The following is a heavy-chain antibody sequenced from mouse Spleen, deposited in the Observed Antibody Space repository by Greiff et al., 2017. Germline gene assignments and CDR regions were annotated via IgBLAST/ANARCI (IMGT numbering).Heavy chain of an antibody. V-gene: IGHV5-12-1*01. Sequence: EVKLMESGGGLVKPEGSLKLSCAASGFGFSNFGMAWIRQTPEKRLEWVATLSKDGLSTYYLDNVEGRFSISRDNAKNTLYLQMSSLKSEDTAMYYCTRHGGNYFDNWGQGTTLTVSS. CDR3: TRHGGNYFDN. CDR1: GFGFSNFG. J-gene: IGHJ2*01. CDR2: LSKDGLST.